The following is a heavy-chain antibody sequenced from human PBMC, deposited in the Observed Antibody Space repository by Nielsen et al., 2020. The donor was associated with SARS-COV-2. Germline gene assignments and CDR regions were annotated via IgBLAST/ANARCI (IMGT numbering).Heavy chain of an antibody. CDR2: INHSGST. CDR1: GGSFSGYY. CDR3: ARRSSGWYWFDP. Sequence: SETLSLTCAVYGGSFSGYYWSWIRQPPGKGLEWIGEINHSGSTNYNPSLKSQVTISVDTSKNQFSLKLSSVTAADTAVYYCARRSSGWYWFDPWGQGTLVTVSS. V-gene: IGHV4-34*01. D-gene: IGHD6-19*01. J-gene: IGHJ5*01.